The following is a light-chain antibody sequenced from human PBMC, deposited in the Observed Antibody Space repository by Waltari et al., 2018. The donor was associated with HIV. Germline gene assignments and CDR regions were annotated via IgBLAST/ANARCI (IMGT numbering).Light chain of an antibody. CDR3: QSYDTSLSAVV. Sequence: QSVVTQPPSVSGAPGPRITISCSGSSSNLGAGYDVHWYQQLPGTAPKFIIYDNNKRPSGVPDRFSGSKSGTSASLAITGLQAEDEAEYYCQSYDTSLSAVVFGGGTTLTVL. CDR2: DNN. V-gene: IGLV1-40*01. J-gene: IGLJ3*02. CDR1: SSNLGAGYD.